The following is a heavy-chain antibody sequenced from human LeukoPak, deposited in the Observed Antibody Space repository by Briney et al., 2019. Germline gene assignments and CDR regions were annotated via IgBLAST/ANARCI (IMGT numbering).Heavy chain of an antibody. Sequence: ASVTVSCKASGYTFTDYYMHWVRQAPGQGLEWMGWINPKSGGINYAQKFQGRVTMTRDTSISTAYMEVSSLRSDDTAVYYCARRSGILEWSNKNHYMDVWGKGTTVTVSS. D-gene: IGHD3-3*01. CDR3: ARRSGILEWSNKNHYMDV. CDR1: GYTFTDYY. CDR2: INPKSGGI. J-gene: IGHJ6*03. V-gene: IGHV1-2*02.